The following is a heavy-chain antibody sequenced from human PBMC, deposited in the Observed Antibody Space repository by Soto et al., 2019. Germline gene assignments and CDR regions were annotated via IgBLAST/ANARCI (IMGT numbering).Heavy chain of an antibody. CDR1: GFNFQNYS. Sequence: GALRISWAAFGFNFQNYSLNWVPQGPGEGVEVVSSISSSSSYIYYADSVKGRFTISRDNAKNSLYLQMNSLRAEDTAVYYCARDPQMYSSSWYNAFDIWGQGTMVTVSS. CDR2: ISSSSSYI. V-gene: IGHV3-21*01. J-gene: IGHJ3*02. CDR3: ARDPQMYSSSWYNAFDI. D-gene: IGHD6-13*01.